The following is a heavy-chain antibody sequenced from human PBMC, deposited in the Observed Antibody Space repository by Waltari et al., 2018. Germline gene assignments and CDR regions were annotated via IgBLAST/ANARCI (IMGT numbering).Heavy chain of an antibody. CDR3: ARGSNDYGDYPLDY. CDR2: INPSGGST. V-gene: IGHV1-46*01. J-gene: IGHJ4*02. Sequence: QVQLVQSGAEVKKPGASVKVSCKASGYTFTSYYMHWVRQAPGQGLEWMGIINPSGGSTSYVQKFQGRVTMNRDTSTSTVYMELSSLRTEETAGDYCARGSNDYGDYPLDYWGQGTLVTVSS. D-gene: IGHD4-17*01. CDR1: GYTFTSYY.